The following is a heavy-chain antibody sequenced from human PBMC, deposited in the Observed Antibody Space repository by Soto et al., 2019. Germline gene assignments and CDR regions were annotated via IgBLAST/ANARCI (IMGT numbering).Heavy chain of an antibody. Sequence: PSETLSLTCTVSGGSISSSSYYWDWIRQPPGKGLEWIGSIYYSGSTYYNPSLKSRVTISVDTSKNQFSLKLSSVTAADTAVYYCARQISGPAAPPLFDYWGQGTLVTVSS. J-gene: IGHJ4*02. CDR1: GGSISSSSYY. CDR2: IYYSGST. CDR3: ARQISGPAAPPLFDY. D-gene: IGHD2-2*01. V-gene: IGHV4-39*01.